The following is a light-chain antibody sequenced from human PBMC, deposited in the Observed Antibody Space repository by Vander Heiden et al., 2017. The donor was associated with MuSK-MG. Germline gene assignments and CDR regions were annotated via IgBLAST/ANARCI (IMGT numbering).Light chain of an antibody. CDR3: QHYNNLPLT. CDR2: GAS. V-gene: IGKV3-15*01. CDR1: QSVRSN. Sequence: EIVMTQSPATLSLSPGGRATLSCRASQSVRSNLAWYQQKPGQAPRLLIYGASTRATGIPARFSGSGSGTEFTLTISSLQSEDFTVYYCQHYNNLPLTFGGGTRVEIK. J-gene: IGKJ4*01.